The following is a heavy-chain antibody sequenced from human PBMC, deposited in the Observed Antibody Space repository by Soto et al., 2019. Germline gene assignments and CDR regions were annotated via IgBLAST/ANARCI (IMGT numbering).Heavy chain of an antibody. J-gene: IGHJ5*02. V-gene: IGHV4-39*01. Sequence: ASETLSLTCTVSGGSISSSSYYWGWIRQPPGKGLEWIGSIYYSGSTYYNPSLKSRVTISVDTSKNQFSLKLSSVTAADTAVYYCARHIGYYRSLVSNWFDPWGQGTLVTVSS. CDR3: ARHIGYYRSLVSNWFDP. CDR1: GGSISSSSYY. D-gene: IGHD3-10*01. CDR2: IYYSGST.